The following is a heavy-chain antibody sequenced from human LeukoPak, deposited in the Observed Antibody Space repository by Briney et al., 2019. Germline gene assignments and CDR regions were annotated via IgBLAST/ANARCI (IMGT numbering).Heavy chain of an antibody. V-gene: IGHV1-69*13. Sequence: ASVKVSRKASGGTFSSYAISWVRQAPGQGLEWMGGIIPIFGTANYAQKFQGRVTITADESTSTAYMELSSLRSEDTAVYYCASTLNYYYYYYGMDVWGQGTTVTVSS. CDR3: ASTLNYYYYYYGMDV. CDR1: GGTFSSYA. D-gene: IGHD1-7*01. CDR2: IIPIFGTA. J-gene: IGHJ6*02.